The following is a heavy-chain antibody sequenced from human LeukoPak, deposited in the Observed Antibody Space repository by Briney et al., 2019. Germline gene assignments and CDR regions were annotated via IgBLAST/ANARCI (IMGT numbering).Heavy chain of an antibody. D-gene: IGHD3-10*01. J-gene: IGHJ4*02. CDR2: IYSVGST. V-gene: IGHV3-66*01. CDR1: GFTVSSNY. CDR3: ARALFRGANRYFDY. Sequence: GGSLRLSCAASGFTVSSNYMSWVRQAPGKGLEWVSVIYSVGSTYYADSVKGRFTISRDNSKNTLYLQMNSLRAEDTAVYYCARALFRGANRYFDYWGQGTLVTVAS.